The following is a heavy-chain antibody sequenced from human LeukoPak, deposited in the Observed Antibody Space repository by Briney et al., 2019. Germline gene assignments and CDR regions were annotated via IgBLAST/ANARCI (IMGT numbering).Heavy chain of an antibody. J-gene: IGHJ6*03. CDR2: IVPIFGTA. D-gene: IGHD4-17*01. Sequence: ASVKVSCKASGGTFSTYAISWVRQAPGQGLEWMGGIVPIFGTANYAQKFQGRVMIPADESTSTAYMELSSLRSEDTAVYYCARNKGKGYNGFPTGTYYYYYMDVWGKGTTVT. V-gene: IGHV1-69*13. CDR3: ARNKGKGYNGFPTGTYYYYYMDV. CDR1: GGTFSTYA.